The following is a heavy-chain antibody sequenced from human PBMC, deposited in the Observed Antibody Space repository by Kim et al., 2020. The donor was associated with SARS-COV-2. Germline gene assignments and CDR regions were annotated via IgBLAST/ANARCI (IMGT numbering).Heavy chain of an antibody. CDR2: ISSSSSYT. V-gene: IGHV3-11*06. J-gene: IGHJ6*02. CDR1: GFTFSDYY. D-gene: IGHD7-27*01. CDR3: ARDGDSNSYYYYGMDV. Sequence: GGSLRLSCAASGFTFSDYYMSWIRQAPGKGLEWVSYISSSSSYTNYADSVKGRFTISRDNAKNSLYLQMNSLRAEDTAVYYCARDGDSNSYYYYGMDVWGQGTTVTVSS.